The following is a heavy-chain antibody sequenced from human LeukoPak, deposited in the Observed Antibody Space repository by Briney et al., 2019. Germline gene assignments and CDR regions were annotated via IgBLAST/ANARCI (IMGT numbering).Heavy chain of an antibody. Sequence: GGSLRLSCVASAFTFSSYGMSWVRQAPGKGLEWVSTISGNSGFTYYADSVKGRFTISRDNSKNTLYLQMNSLRAEDTAIYYCAKKLGISNWYYFDNWGQGTLVTVSS. CDR1: AFTFSSYG. J-gene: IGHJ4*02. CDR2: ISGNSGFT. CDR3: AKKLGISNWYYFDN. D-gene: IGHD6-13*01. V-gene: IGHV3-23*01.